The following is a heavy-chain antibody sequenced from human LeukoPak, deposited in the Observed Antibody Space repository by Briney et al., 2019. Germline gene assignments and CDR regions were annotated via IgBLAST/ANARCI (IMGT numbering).Heavy chain of an antibody. CDR2: ISSSPSTI. CDR3: ARTLEGGYRSFDY. J-gene: IGHJ4*02. V-gene: IGHV3-48*01. D-gene: IGHD5-18*01. Sequence: GGSLRLSCTASGFTFSSYSMNWVRQAPGKGLEWVSYISSSPSTIYYADSVKGRFTISRDNAQNSLYLQMNSLRVEDTAVYYCARTLEGGYRSFDYWGQGTLVTVSS. CDR1: GFTFSSYS.